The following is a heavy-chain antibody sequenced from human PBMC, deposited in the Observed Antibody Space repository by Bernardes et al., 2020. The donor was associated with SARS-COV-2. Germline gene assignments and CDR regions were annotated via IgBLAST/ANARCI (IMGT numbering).Heavy chain of an antibody. CDR1: GFTVSSHY. Sequence: GGSLRLSCAASGFTVSSHYMSWVRQAPGKGLEWVSITYSGGATYYGSSVKGRFTVSRDNSNNTLYLQMNSLRAEDTAVYYCAGESDARESAAGNSEDYWGQGTLVTVSS. J-gene: IGHJ4*02. V-gene: IGHV3-66*01. CDR2: TYSGGAT. D-gene: IGHD4-4*01. CDR3: AGESDARESAAGNSEDY.